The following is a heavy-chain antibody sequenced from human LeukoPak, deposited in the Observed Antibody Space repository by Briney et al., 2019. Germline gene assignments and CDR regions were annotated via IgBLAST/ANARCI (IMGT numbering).Heavy chain of an antibody. CDR1: GFTFSSYG. J-gene: IGHJ4*02. CDR3: AKDLYYYDSSGYYLTPIYFDY. Sequence: SGESLRLSCAASGFTFSSYGMHWVRQAPGKGLEWVSAISGSGGSTYYADSVKGRFTISRDNSKNTLYLQMNSLRAEDTAVYYCAKDLYYYDSSGYYLTPIYFDYWGQGTLVTVSS. CDR2: ISGSGGST. D-gene: IGHD3-22*01. V-gene: IGHV3-23*01.